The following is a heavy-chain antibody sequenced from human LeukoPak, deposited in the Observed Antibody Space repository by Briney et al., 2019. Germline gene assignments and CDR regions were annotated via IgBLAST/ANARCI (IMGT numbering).Heavy chain of an antibody. CDR3: ARALYCRGGSCYAYYGMDV. CDR2: ISAYNGNT. D-gene: IGHD2-15*01. CDR1: GYTFTSYG. J-gene: IGHJ6*02. Sequence: ASVKVSCKASGYTFTSYGISWVRQAPGQGLEWVGWISAYNGNTNYAQKLQGRVTMTTDTSTSTAYMELRSLRSDDTAVYYCARALYCRGGSCYAYYGMDVWGQGTTVTVSS. V-gene: IGHV1-18*01.